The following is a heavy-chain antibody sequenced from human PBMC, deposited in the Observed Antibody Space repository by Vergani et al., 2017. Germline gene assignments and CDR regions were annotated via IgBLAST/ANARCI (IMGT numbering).Heavy chain of an antibody. CDR2: IKQDGSEK. Sequence: EVQLVESGGGLVQPGGSLRLSCAASGFTFSSYWMSWVRQAPGKGLEWVANIKQDGSEKYYVDSVKGRFTISRDNAKNSLYLQMNSLRAEDTAVYYCARDLMYYYGSGSYYFYYYYGMDVWGQGTTVTVSS. CDR3: ARDLMYYYGSGSYYFYYYYGMDV. CDR1: GFTFSSYW. V-gene: IGHV3-7*01. J-gene: IGHJ6*02. D-gene: IGHD3-10*01.